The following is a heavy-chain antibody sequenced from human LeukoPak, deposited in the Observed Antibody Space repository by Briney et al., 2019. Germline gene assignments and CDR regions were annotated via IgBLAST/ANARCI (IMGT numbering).Heavy chain of an antibody. Sequence: GGSLRLSCAASGFTFSSYGMHWVRQAPGKGLEWVSAISGSGGSTYYADSVKGRFTISRDNSKNTLYLQMNSLRAEDTAVYYCAKGPYYDSSGYFDYWGQGTLVTVSS. V-gene: IGHV3-23*01. CDR3: AKGPYYDSSGYFDY. D-gene: IGHD3-22*01. CDR1: GFTFSSYG. J-gene: IGHJ4*02. CDR2: ISGSGGST.